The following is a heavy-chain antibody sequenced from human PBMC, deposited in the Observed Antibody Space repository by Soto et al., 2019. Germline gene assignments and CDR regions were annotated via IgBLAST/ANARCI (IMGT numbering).Heavy chain of an antibody. D-gene: IGHD3-9*01. V-gene: IGHV3-33*01. J-gene: IGHJ4*02. CDR1: GFSFSTCG. CDR2: IFRDGSEK. CDR3: ARDPADILTGYPDY. Sequence: QVQLVESGGGVVQPARSLRLSCEASGFSFSTCGMHWVRQAPGKGLEWVAAIFRDGSEKYYAHSVKGRFAISRDNSKNTLYLQMSSLRAEDTAVYYCARDPADILTGYPDYWGQGTLVTVSS.